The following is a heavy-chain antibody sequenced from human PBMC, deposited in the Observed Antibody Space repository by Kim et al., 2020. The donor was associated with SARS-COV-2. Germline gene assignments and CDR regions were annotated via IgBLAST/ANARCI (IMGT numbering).Heavy chain of an antibody. CDR2: IDCANGNT. Sequence: ASVKVSCKTSGHFFTRDSIHWVRQAPGQGLEWMGGIDCANGNTIYSQKFQGRVTFTTDTSASTAYMELSFLRSEDSAVYYCLGGFYFDYWGQGTLVTVPS. CDR1: GHFFTRDS. V-gene: IGHV1-3*01. D-gene: IGHD3-16*01. J-gene: IGHJ4*02. CDR3: LGGFYFDY.